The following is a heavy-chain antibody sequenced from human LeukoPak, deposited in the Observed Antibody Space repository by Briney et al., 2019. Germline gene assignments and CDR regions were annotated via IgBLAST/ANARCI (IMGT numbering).Heavy chain of an antibody. D-gene: IGHD6-19*01. CDR2: INPSGGST. CDR1: GYTFTSYY. J-gene: IGHJ4*02. V-gene: IGHV1-46*01. CDR3: ARGRPTCSSGWYTFDY. Sequence: ASVKVSCRASGYTFTSYYMHWVRQAPGQGLEWMGIINPSGGSTSYAQKFQGRVTMTRDTSTSTVYMELSSLRSEDTAVYYCARGRPTCSSGWYTFDYWGQGTLVTVSS.